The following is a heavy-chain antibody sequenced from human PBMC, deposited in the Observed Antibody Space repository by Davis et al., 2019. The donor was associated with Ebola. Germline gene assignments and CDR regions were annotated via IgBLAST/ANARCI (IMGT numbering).Heavy chain of an antibody. D-gene: IGHD4/OR15-4a*01. V-gene: IGHV3-48*03. J-gene: IGHJ6*02. CDR3: ARKYGDYYYYGMDV. CDR1: GFTFSSYE. Sequence: GESLKISCAASGFTFSSYEMNWVRQAPGKGLEWVSYISSSGSTIYYADSVKGRFTISRDNAKNSLYLQMNSLRAKDTAVYYCARKYGDYYYYGMDVWGQGTTVTVSS. CDR2: ISSSGSTI.